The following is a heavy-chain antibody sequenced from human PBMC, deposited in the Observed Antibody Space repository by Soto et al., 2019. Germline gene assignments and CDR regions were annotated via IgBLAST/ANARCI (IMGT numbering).Heavy chain of an antibody. V-gene: IGHV4-34*01. Sequence: LSLTCAVYGGSFSGYYWTWIRQPPGKGLEWIGDINHSGSTNYNSSLKSRVTISVDTSKNQLSLNLRSVTAADTAVYYCAREEVPQWFTRGYYGLDVWGQGTTVTVSS. J-gene: IGHJ6*02. CDR1: GGSFSGYY. CDR3: AREEVPQWFTRGYYGLDV. D-gene: IGHD2-2*01. CDR2: INHSGST.